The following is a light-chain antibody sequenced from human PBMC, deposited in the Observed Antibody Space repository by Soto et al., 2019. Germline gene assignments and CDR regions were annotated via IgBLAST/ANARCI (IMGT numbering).Light chain of an antibody. CDR1: QGISSY. J-gene: IGKJ1*01. CDR2: AAS. CDR3: QQYYSYPT. V-gene: IGKV1-8*01. Sequence: AIRMTQSPSSFSASTGDRVTITCRASQGISSYLAWYQQKPGKAPKLLIYAASTLQSGVPSRFSGSGSGTDFTLTLSCLQSEDFATYYCQQYYSYPTFGQGTKVEIK.